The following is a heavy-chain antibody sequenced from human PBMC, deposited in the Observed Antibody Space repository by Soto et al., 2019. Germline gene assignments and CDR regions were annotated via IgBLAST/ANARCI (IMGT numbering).Heavy chain of an antibody. D-gene: IGHD3-9*01. CDR3: ARDLGRYYDILTGYLYGMDV. CDR1: GGTFSSYA. Sequence: QVQLVQSGAEVKKPGSSVKVSCKASGGTFSSYAISWVRQAPGQGLEWMGGIIPIFGTANYAQKFQGRVTITADKSTSTAYMELSSLRSEDTAVYYCARDLGRYYDILTGYLYGMDVWGQGTTVTGSS. V-gene: IGHV1-69*06. CDR2: IIPIFGTA. J-gene: IGHJ6*02.